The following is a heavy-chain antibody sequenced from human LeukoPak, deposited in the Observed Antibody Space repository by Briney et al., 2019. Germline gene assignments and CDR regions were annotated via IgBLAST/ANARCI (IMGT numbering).Heavy chain of an antibody. D-gene: IGHD2/OR15-2a*01. Sequence: PSGTLSLTCAVSGGSISSSYWWSWVRQPPGKGLEWIGEIYRSGSTNYNPSLKSRVTISADKSKNQFSLKLSSVTAADTAIYYCARDLRGSLSYWGQGTLVTVSS. V-gene: IGHV4-4*02. CDR1: GGSISSSYW. CDR2: IYRSGST. CDR3: ARDLRGSLSY. J-gene: IGHJ4*02.